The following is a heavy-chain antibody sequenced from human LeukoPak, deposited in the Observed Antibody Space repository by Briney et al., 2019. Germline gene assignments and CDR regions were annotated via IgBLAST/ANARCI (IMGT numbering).Heavy chain of an antibody. J-gene: IGHJ6*02. V-gene: IGHV3-23*01. CDR3: AKKRGITSSYAIDV. CDR1: GFTFNNYA. Sequence: GGSLRLSCAASGFTFNNYAMSWVRQGPGKGLEWLSAISGSGDSTDYADSVKGRFTISRDKAKNTVDLQMNSLSAEDTAICYCAKKRGITSSYAIDVWGQGTTVTVSS. D-gene: IGHD2-2*01. CDR2: ISGSGDST.